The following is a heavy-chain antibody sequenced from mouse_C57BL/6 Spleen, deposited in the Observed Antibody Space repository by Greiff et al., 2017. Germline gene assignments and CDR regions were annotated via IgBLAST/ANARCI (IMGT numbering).Heavy chain of an antibody. V-gene: IGHV3-1*01. Sequence: EVKLQESGPGMVKPSPSLSLSCTASGYSITSGYVWHWIRHFPGNKLECMVYISYSGSTNYNPTLKSRISITHDTSKNHFFLKLNSVTTEDTATYYCARGGYGNYYWYFDGWGTGTTVTVSS. CDR2: ISYSGST. CDR1: GYSITSGYV. D-gene: IGHD2-1*01. J-gene: IGHJ1*03. CDR3: ARGGYGNYYWYFDG.